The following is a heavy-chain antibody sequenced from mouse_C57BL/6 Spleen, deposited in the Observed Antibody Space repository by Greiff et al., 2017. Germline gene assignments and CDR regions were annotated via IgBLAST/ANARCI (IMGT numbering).Heavy chain of an antibody. V-gene: IGHV2-9-1*01. CDR3: ARNSPLYYSNPYAMYY. CDR2: IWTGGGT. J-gene: IGHJ4*01. Sequence: VQLQESGPGLVAPSQSLSITCTVSGFSLTSYAISWVRQPPGKGLEWLGGIWTGGGTNYNSALKSRLSISKDNSKSQVFLKLNSLQTDDTARYYCARNSPLYYSNPYAMYYWGQGTSVTVSS. CDR1: GFSLTSYA. D-gene: IGHD2-5*01.